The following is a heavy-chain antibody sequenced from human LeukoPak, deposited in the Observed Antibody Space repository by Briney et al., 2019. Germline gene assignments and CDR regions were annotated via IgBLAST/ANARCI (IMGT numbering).Heavy chain of an antibody. Sequence: GGSLRLSCAASGFTFSSYSMNWVRQAPGKGLEWVSSISSSSSYIYYADSVKGRFTISRDNAKNSLYLQMNSLRAEDTAVYYCARGLPYYYGSGSKNDYWGQGTPVTVSS. D-gene: IGHD3-10*01. CDR2: ISSSSSYI. CDR1: GFTFSSYS. V-gene: IGHV3-21*01. J-gene: IGHJ4*02. CDR3: ARGLPYYYGSGSKNDY.